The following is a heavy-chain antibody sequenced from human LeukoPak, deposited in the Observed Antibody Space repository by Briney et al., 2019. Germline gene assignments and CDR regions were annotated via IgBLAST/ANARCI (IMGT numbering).Heavy chain of an antibody. CDR2: ISGSGGST. J-gene: IGHJ4*02. Sequence: GGSLRLSCAASGFTFSSYAMSWVRQAPGKGLEWVSAISGSGGSTYYADSVKGRFTISRDNSKNTLYLQMNSLRAEDTAVYYCANDSPGYSSSWPRIFDYWGQGTLVTVSS. CDR3: ANDSPGYSSSWPRIFDY. D-gene: IGHD6-13*01. V-gene: IGHV3-23*01. CDR1: GFTFSSYA.